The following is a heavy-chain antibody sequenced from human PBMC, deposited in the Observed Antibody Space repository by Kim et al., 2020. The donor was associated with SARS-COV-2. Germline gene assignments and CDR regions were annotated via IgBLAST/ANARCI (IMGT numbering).Heavy chain of an antibody. CDR2: NT. V-gene: IGHV1-3*01. Sequence: NTKFSQEFQSIVTITRDTSASTAYMELTSLRSEDTAIYYCARGSGWAFDYWGQGTLVTVAS. D-gene: IGHD6-19*01. J-gene: IGHJ4*02. CDR3: ARGSGWAFDY.